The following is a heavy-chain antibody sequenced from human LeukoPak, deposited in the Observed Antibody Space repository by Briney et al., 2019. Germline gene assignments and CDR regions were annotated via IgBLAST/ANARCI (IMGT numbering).Heavy chain of an antibody. Sequence: ASVKVSCKASGYTFTSYGISWVRQAPGQGLEWMGWISACNGNTNYAQKLQGRVTMTRNTSISTAYMELSSLRSEDTAVYYCARIGGELPDYWGQGTLVTVSS. CDR1: GYTFTSYG. CDR2: ISACNGNT. CDR3: ARIGGELPDY. J-gene: IGHJ4*02. D-gene: IGHD1-26*01. V-gene: IGHV1-18*01.